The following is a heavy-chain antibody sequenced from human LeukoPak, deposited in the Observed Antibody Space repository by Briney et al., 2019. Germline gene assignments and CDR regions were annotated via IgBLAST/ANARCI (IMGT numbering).Heavy chain of an antibody. D-gene: IGHD2-2*01. V-gene: IGHV3-11*01. CDR3: AREAKAAIGRSYDY. CDR2: ISSRGSTI. J-gene: IGHJ4*02. CDR1: GFTFSDYY. Sequence: GGSLRLSCAASGFTFSDYYMSWIRQAPGKGLEWVSYISSRGSTIYYADSVKGRFTIPRDNAKNSLYLQMNSLRAEDTAVYYCAREAKAAIGRSYDYWGQGTLVTVSS.